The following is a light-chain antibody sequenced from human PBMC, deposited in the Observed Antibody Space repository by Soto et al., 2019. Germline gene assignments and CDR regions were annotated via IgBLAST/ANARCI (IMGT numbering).Light chain of an antibody. CDR1: QSVSSSY. CDR2: GAS. J-gene: IGKJ2*01. V-gene: IGKV3-20*01. Sequence: EIVLTQSPGTLSLSPGERATLSCRASQSVSSSYLAWYQQKPGQAPRLLIYGASSRATGIPDSFSGSGSVTDFTLTISRLEPEAFAVYYCQQYGSSPQYTFGQGTRLEIK. CDR3: QQYGSSPQYT.